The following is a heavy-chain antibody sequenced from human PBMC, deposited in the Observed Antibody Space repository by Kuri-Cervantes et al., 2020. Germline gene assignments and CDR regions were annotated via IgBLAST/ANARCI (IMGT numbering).Heavy chain of an antibody. CDR3: ARSGSSWLSAGSWFDP. V-gene: IGHV4-61*01. Sequence: SATLSLTCSVSGVSVSSGTYYWSWIRQPPGKGLGLVAYIYYSGSTNYNPSLKSRVTISVDTSKNQFSLKLSSVTAADTAVYYCARSGSSWLSAGSWFDPWGQGTLVTVSS. CDR1: GVSVSSGTYY. D-gene: IGHD6-13*01. CDR2: IYYSGST. J-gene: IGHJ5*02.